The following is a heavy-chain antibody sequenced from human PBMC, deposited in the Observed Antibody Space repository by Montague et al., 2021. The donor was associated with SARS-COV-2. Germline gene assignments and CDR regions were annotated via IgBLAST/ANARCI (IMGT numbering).Heavy chain of an antibody. J-gene: IGHJ5*02. V-gene: IGHV4-59*11. CDR1: GGSMGDHY. CDR2: IYYSGGI. CDR3: ARAVSVRRAVNWFDP. D-gene: IGHD3-10*01. Sequence: SETLSLTCTVSGGSMGDHYWAWIRQPPGKGLEWLAYIYYSGGINSNASLKSRVSMSVDTSKNQFSLKSTSVTAADTAVYYCARAVSVRRAVNWFDPWGQGTLVTVSS.